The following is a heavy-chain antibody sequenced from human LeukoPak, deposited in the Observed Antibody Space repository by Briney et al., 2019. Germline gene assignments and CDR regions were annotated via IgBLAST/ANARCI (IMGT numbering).Heavy chain of an antibody. CDR3: ARAPYGAAAGTLYY. V-gene: IGHV1-69*01. J-gene: IGHJ4*02. CDR2: IIPIFGTA. CDR1: GGTFSSYA. D-gene: IGHD6-13*01. Sequence: SVKVSCKASGGTFSSYAISWVRQAPGQGLEWVGGIIPIFGTANYAQKFQGRVTITADESTSTAYMELSSLRSEDTAVYYCARAPYGAAAGTLYYXGQGXXVTV.